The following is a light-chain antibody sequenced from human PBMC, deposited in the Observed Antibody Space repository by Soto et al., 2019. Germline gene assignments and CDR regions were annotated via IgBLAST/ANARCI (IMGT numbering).Light chain of an antibody. Sequence: EIVMTPSPATLSVSPGERATLSCRARQSVSSNLAWYQQKPGQAPRLLIYGASTRATGISARFSGSGSGTEFTLTISSLQSEDFAVYYCQQYNNWPPLTFGGGTKVEIK. CDR2: GAS. V-gene: IGKV3-15*01. CDR3: QQYNNWPPLT. CDR1: QSVSSN. J-gene: IGKJ4*01.